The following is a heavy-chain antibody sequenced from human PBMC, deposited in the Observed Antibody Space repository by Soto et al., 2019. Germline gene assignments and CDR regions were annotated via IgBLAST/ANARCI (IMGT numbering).Heavy chain of an antibody. D-gene: IGHD6-19*01. Sequence: QVQLVESGGAVVQPGRSLRLSCAAPGFTFSSFGRHGVRQAPGKGLEGVAVISYDGSNKYYADSVKGRFTISRDNSKNTLYLQMNSLRAEDTAVYYCAKTVAAKDYWGQGTLVTVSS. CDR2: ISYDGSNK. CDR3: AKTVAAKDY. J-gene: IGHJ4*02. CDR1: GFTFSSFG. V-gene: IGHV3-30*18.